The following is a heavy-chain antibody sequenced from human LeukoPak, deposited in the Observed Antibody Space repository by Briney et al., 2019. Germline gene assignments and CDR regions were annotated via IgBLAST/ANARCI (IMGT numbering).Heavy chain of an antibody. CDR3: AKGLLWPPKNFEY. D-gene: IGHD3-10*01. CDR1: GFTFSSYA. Sequence: PGASLRLSCAASGFTFSSYAMSWVRQAPGKGLEWVSAISGSGGSTYYADSVKGRFTISRDNSKNTLYLQMNSLRAEDTAVYYCAKGLLWPPKNFEYWGQGTLVTVSS. J-gene: IGHJ4*02. CDR2: ISGSGGST. V-gene: IGHV3-23*01.